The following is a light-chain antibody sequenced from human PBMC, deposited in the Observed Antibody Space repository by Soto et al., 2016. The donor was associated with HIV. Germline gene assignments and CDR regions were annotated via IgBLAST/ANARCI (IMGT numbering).Light chain of an antibody. CDR3: QQTYNTRMYX. J-gene: IGKJ2*01. Sequence: DIQLTQSPSSLSASVGDRVTITCRSSQSISKYLNWYQQKPGKAPKLLIYAASSLQSGVPSRFSGSESGTDFTLTISSLQPEDFATYYCQQTYNTRMYXFGQGTKLEIK. CDR1: QSISKY. CDR2: AAS. V-gene: IGKV1-39*01.